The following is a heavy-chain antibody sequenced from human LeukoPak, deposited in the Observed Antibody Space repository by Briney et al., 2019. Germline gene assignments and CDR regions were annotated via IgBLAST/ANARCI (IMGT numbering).Heavy chain of an antibody. J-gene: IGHJ3*02. V-gene: IGHV5-51*01. D-gene: IGHD6-19*01. Sequence: GASLQISSKGSGSSFTSYWIAWVRQMPGKGLEWMGIIYPGDSDTRYSPSFQGQVTISADKSISTAYLQWSSLKASDTAMYYCARPNSSGPNRAFDIWGQGTMVTVSS. CDR1: GSSFTSYW. CDR3: ARPNSSGPNRAFDI. CDR2: IYPGDSDT.